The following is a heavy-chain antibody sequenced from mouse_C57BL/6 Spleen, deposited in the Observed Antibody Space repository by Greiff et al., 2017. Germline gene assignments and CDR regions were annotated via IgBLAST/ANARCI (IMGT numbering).Heavy chain of an antibody. CDR2: IYPGDGDT. V-gene: IGHV1-82*01. CDR1: GYAFSSSW. J-gene: IGHJ1*03. Sequence: VQLQQSGPELVKPGASVKISCKASGYAFSSSWMNWVKQRPGKGLEWIGRIYPGDGDTNYNGKFKGKATRTADKSSSTAYMQLSSLTSEDSAVYFCARSTDYYGSSHWYFDVWGTGTTVTVSS. CDR3: ARSTDYYGSSHWYFDV. D-gene: IGHD1-1*01.